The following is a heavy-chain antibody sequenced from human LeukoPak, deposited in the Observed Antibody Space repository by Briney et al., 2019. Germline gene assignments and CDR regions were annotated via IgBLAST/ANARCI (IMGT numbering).Heavy chain of an antibody. CDR2: INHSGST. Sequence: KPSETLSLTCAVYGGSFSGYYWSWIRQPPGMGLEWIGEINHSGSTNYNPSLKSRVTISVDTSKNQFSLKLSSVTAADTAVYYCARFPLRIQLWSTSAYWGQGTLVTVSS. V-gene: IGHV4-34*01. J-gene: IGHJ4*02. D-gene: IGHD5-18*01. CDR3: ARFPLRIQLWSTSAY. CDR1: GGSFSGYY.